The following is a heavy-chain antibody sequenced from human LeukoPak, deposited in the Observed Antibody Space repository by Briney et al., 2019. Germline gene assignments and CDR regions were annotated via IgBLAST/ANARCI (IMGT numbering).Heavy chain of an antibody. CDR3: ARDISGYSSGWPYYYYYYYMDV. J-gene: IGHJ6*03. D-gene: IGHD6-19*01. CDR1: GYTFTSYG. Sequence: GASVKVSCRASGYTFTSYGISWVRQAPGQGLEWMGWISAYNGNTNYAQKLQGRVTMTTDTSTSTAYMELRSLRSDDTAVYYCARDISGYSSGWPYYYYYYYMDVWGKGTTVTVSS. V-gene: IGHV1-18*01. CDR2: ISAYNGNT.